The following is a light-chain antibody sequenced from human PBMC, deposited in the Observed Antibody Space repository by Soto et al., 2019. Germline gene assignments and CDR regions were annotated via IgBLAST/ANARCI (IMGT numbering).Light chain of an antibody. CDR3: QQYDNYWT. CDR2: KAS. J-gene: IGKJ1*01. Sequence: DIQMTQSPSTLSASVGDRVTITCRASQSISNWLAWYQQKPGKAPKLLIYKASTLESGVPSRFSGSGSGTEFTLTISSLQPDDFATYYCQQYDNYWTYGHGTKVEIK. V-gene: IGKV1-5*03. CDR1: QSISNW.